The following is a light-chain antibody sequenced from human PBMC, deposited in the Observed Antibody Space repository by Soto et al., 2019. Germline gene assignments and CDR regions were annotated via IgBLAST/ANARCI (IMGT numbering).Light chain of an antibody. J-gene: IGLJ1*01. Sequence: QSVLPQPASLSGAPGQKVTISGTGSISNIGAGYDLHCYQQLRGTAPKLLLYGNSNRPSGVPDRFSGSKSGTSASTAITGLQAEEEADYYCQSYDSSMRAYVFGTGTKVTVL. CDR1: ISNIGAGYD. CDR2: GNS. V-gene: IGLV1-40*01. CDR3: QSYDSSMRAYV.